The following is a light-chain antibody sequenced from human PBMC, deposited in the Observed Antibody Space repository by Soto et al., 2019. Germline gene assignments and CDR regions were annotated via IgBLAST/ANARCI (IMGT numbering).Light chain of an antibody. Sequence: QSVLTQPASVSGSPGQSITISCTGTSSDVGSYNLVSWYQQHPGKAPKLMIYEGSKRPSGVSNRFSGSKSGNTASLTISGLQAEDEADYYCCSYAGSSPPVVFGGGTKVTVL. J-gene: IGLJ2*01. V-gene: IGLV2-23*01. CDR3: CSYAGSSPPVV. CDR2: EGS. CDR1: SSDVGSYNL.